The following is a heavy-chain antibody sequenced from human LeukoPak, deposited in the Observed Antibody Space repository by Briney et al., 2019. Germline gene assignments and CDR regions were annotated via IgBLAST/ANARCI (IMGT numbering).Heavy chain of an antibody. D-gene: IGHD4-23*01. CDR2: ISSSGSNI. Sequence: GGSLRLSCAASGFTFSSYEMNWVRQAPGKGLEWVSFISSSGSNIYYADSVKGRITISRDNAKNLLYLQMNSLRAEDTAVYYCARAGWELLGWYFGLWGRGTLVTVSS. J-gene: IGHJ2*01. CDR1: GFTFSSYE. CDR3: ARAGWELLGWYFGL. V-gene: IGHV3-48*03.